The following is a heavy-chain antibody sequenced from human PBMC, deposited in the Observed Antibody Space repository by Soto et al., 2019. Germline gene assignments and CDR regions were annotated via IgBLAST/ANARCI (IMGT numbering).Heavy chain of an antibody. V-gene: IGHV1-24*01. CDR2: FDPEDGEI. D-gene: IGHD3-16*01. CDR1: GYTLSELS. Sequence: GASVKVSCKVSGYTLSELSMHWVRQAPGKGLEWMGGFDPEDGEIIYAQKFQGRVTMTEDTSTDTAYVELSSLRSEDTAIYYCAAARKQLYLPVDYWGQGTLVTVSS. J-gene: IGHJ4*02. CDR3: AAARKQLYLPVDY.